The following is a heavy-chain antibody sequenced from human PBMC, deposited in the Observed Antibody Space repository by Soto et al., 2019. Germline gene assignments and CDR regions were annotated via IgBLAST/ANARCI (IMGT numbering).Heavy chain of an antibody. J-gene: IGHJ4*02. D-gene: IGHD4-17*01. CDR3: ARSDYATDC. V-gene: IGHV4-31*03. CDR2: ISYSGST. CDR1: GGYSSSGAYY. Sequence: PSETLSLSCTVSGGYSSSGAYYWSWIRQHPGKGLEWIGYISYSGSTYYNPSLKSRVTISLDTSKNQFSLKLSSVTAADTAVYYCARSDYATDCWGQGTLVTVSS.